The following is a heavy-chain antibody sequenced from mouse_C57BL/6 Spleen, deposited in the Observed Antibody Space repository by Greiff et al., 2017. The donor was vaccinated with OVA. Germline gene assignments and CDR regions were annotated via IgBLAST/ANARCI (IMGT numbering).Heavy chain of an antibody. D-gene: IGHD1-1*01. CDR2: IDPETGGT. Sequence: VQLQQSGAELVRPGASVTLSCKASGYTFTDYEMHWVKQTPVHGLEWIGAIDPETGGTAYNQKFKGKAILTADKSSSTAYMELRSLTSEDSAVYYCTRTPITTVNPDWYFDVWGTGTTVTVSS. J-gene: IGHJ1*03. V-gene: IGHV1-15*01. CDR1: GYTFTDYE. CDR3: TRTPITTVNPDWYFDV.